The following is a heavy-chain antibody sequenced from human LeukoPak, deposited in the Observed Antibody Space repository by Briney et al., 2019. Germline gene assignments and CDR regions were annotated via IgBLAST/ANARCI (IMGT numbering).Heavy chain of an antibody. CDR3: ARDPVAVAGEFDY. D-gene: IGHD6-19*01. V-gene: IGHV3-30*03. CDR1: GFTFSDYY. J-gene: IGHJ4*02. Sequence: PGGSLRLSCAASGFTFSDYYMSWIRQAPGKGLEWVAVISYDGSNKYYADSVKGRFTISRDNSKNTLYLQMNSLRAEDTAVYYCARDPVAVAGEFDYWGQGTLVTVSS. CDR2: ISYDGSNK.